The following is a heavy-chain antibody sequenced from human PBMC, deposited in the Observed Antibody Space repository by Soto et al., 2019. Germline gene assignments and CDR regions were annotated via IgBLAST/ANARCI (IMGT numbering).Heavy chain of an antibody. J-gene: IGHJ6*02. CDR3: AREKCSSTSCNHGMDV. CDR1: AFTFNNFP. D-gene: IGHD2-2*01. CDR2: ITTTSTYK. Sequence: LRLSCVASAFTFNNFPMHWVRQSPGKGLQWLASITTTSTYKYYADSVKGRFSISRDNAKNSLYLELTNLRSEDTAVYYCAREKCSSTSCNHGMDVWGLGTTVTVSS. V-gene: IGHV3-21*01.